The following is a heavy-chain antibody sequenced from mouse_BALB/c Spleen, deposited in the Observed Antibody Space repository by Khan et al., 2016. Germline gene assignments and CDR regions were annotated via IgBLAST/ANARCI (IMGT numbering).Heavy chain of an antibody. CDR3: ARRWDGNDLDY. V-gene: IGHV9-2-1*01. Sequence: QIQLVQSGPELKKPGETVKISCKASGYTFTDYSMHWVKQAPGKGLKWMGWINTETGEPTYADDFKGRFAFSLETSASTAYLQINTLKNEDMATYCGARRWDGNDLDYWGQGTTLTVSS. J-gene: IGHJ2*01. CDR2: INTETGEP. D-gene: IGHD2-1*01. CDR1: GYTFTDYS.